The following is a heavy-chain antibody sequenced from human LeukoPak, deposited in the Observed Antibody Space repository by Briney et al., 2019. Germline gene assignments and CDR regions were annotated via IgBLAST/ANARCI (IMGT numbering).Heavy chain of an antibody. CDR3: ARDSYNYDSSGYFRFDP. D-gene: IGHD3-22*01. CDR1: GGSISSYY. CDR2: IYTSGST. J-gene: IGHJ5*02. Sequence: SETLSLTCTVSGGSISSYYWSWIRQPAGRGLEWIGRIYTSGSTNYNPSLKSRVTMSVDTSKNQFSLKLSSVTAADTAVYYCARDSYNYDSSGYFRFDPWGQGTLVTVSS. V-gene: IGHV4-4*07.